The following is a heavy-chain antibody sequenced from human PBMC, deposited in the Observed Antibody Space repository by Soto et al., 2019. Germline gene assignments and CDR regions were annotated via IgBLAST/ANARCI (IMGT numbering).Heavy chain of an antibody. Sequence: SETLSLTCTVSGGSINSYYWSWIRQSPGKGLEWIGYIYYSGSTNYNPSLKSRVTISLDTSKNQFSLKLSSVTAADTAVYYCAKVAPPHAGILGYWGQGTLVTVSS. D-gene: IGHD2-15*01. CDR3: AKVAPPHAGILGY. J-gene: IGHJ4*02. CDR1: GGSINSYY. CDR2: IYYSGST. V-gene: IGHV4-59*08.